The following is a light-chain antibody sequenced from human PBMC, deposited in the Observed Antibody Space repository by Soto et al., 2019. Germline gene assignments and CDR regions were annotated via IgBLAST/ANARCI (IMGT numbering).Light chain of an antibody. Sequence: DIQITQSPSTLASSVGDTVTMTCRSSSKWLAWYQKKPGKAPKLLIYDVSNLERGVPPRFSDSTSGAESTLTITGLQPDDLGTYYCQHTTDFTFGQGTKVDI. J-gene: IGKJ2*01. CDR1: SSSKW. V-gene: IGKV1-5*01. CDR2: DVS. CDR3: QHTTDFT.